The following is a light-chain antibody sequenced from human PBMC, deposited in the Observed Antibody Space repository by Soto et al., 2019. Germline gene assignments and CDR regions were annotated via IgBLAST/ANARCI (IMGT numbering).Light chain of an antibody. CDR3: QQFGSSPSYT. CDR2: GAS. Sequence: DIVLTQSPGTLSLSPGERATLSCRASQTVSSTYLAWYQQKPGQAPRLLIFGASSRATGIPDRFSGSGSGTKFTLSISRLETEDFAVYYCQQFGSSPSYTFGQGTKLEIQ. CDR1: QTVSSTY. J-gene: IGKJ2*01. V-gene: IGKV3-20*01.